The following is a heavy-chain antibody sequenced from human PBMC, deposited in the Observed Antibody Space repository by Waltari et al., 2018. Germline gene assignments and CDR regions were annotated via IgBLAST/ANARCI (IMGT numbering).Heavy chain of an antibody. CDR2: LCAYNGHT. Sequence: QVQLVQSGAEVKKPGASVKVSCKASGYTFTSYGISWVRQDPGQGLEWMGWLCAYNGHTTYAQTLQGRVTMTTDTSTSTAYMGLRSLRSDDTAGYYCARETYYDFWSGYSGYYGMDVWGQGTTVTVSS. CDR3: ARETYYDFWSGYSGYYGMDV. J-gene: IGHJ6*02. D-gene: IGHD3-3*01. CDR1: GYTFTSYG. V-gene: IGHV1-18*01.